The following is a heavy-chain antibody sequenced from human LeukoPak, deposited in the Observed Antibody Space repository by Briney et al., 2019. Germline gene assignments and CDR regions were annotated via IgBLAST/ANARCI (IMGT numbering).Heavy chain of an antibody. D-gene: IGHD3-10*01. CDR3: ARVVYSGSWGYFDY. V-gene: IGHV4-59*01. Sequence: SETLSLTCTVSGGSISTYYWSWIRQSPGKGLEWIGYIYYSGSTSYNPSPKSRVTISIDTSKTQFSLKLSSVTAADTAVYYCARVVYSGSWGYFDYWGQGALVTVSS. J-gene: IGHJ4*02. CDR2: IYYSGST. CDR1: GGSISTYY.